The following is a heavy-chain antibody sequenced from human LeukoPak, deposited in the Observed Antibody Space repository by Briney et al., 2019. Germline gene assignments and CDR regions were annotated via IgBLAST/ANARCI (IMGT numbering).Heavy chain of an antibody. D-gene: IGHD3-10*01. V-gene: IGHV1-18*01. J-gene: IGHJ5*02. CDR2: ISVHNGNT. CDR3: ARGCGFGKTSESHFWYNWFDP. CDR1: GYTFTHYG. Sequence: ASVKVSCKASGYTFTHYGITWVRQAPGQGLEWMGWISVHNGNTDYAQKFQGRVTLTTDISTSTAHMELRNVRSDDTAVYYCARGCGFGKTSESHFWYNWFDPWGQGTLVTVSS.